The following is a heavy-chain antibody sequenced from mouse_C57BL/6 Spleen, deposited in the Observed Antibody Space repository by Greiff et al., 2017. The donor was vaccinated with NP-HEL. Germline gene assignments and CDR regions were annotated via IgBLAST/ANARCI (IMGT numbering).Heavy chain of an antibody. CDR1: GYTFTSYW. D-gene: IGHD2-4*01. Sequence: QVQLQQPGAELVMPGASVKLSCKASGYTFTSYWMHWVKQRPGQGLEWIGEIDPSDSYTNYNQKFKGKSTLTVDKSSSTAYMQLSSLTSEDSAVYYWARFDDYDDRYFDVWGTGTTVTVSS. CDR2: IDPSDSYT. CDR3: ARFDDYDDRYFDV. J-gene: IGHJ1*03. V-gene: IGHV1-69*01.